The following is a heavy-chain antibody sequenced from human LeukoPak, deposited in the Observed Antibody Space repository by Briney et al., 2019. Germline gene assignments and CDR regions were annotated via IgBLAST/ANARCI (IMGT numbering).Heavy chain of an antibody. CDR2: IYYSGST. CDR1: GGSISSRSYY. CDR3: ARQTGIAATGPIDY. Sequence: SETLSLTCTVSGGSISSRSYYWGWIRQPPGKGLEWIGNIYYSGSTYYNPSLKSRVTISVDTSKNQFSLKLSSVTAADTAVYYCARQTGIAATGPIDYWGQGTLVTVSS. D-gene: IGHD6-13*01. J-gene: IGHJ4*02. V-gene: IGHV4-39*01.